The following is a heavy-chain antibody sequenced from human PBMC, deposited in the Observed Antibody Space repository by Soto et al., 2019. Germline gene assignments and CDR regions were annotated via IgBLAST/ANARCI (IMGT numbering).Heavy chain of an antibody. CDR2: ISGSGGST. CDR1: GFTFSSYA. V-gene: IGHV3-23*01. D-gene: IGHD3-9*01. CDR3: AKESRLRYFDWLPKDEPSDAFDI. J-gene: IGHJ3*02. Sequence: PGGSLRLSCAASGFTFSSYAMSWVRQAPGKGLEWVSAISGSGGSTYYADSVKGRFTISRDNSKNTLYLQMNSLRAEDTAVYYCAKESRLRYFDWLPKDEPSDAFDIWGQGTMVTVSS.